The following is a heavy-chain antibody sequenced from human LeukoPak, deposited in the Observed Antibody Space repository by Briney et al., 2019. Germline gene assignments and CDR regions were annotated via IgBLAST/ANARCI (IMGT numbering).Heavy chain of an antibody. J-gene: IGHJ5*02. CDR2: IYTSGST. CDR1: GDSISSGSYY. D-gene: IGHD3-16*01. CDR3: ARDLGVRDNWFDP. V-gene: IGHV4-61*02. Sequence: SETLSLTCTVSGDSISSGSYYWSWIRQPAGKGLEWIGRIYTSGSTNYNPSLKSRVTISVDTSKNQFSLKLSSVTAADTAVYYCARDLGVRDNWFDPWGQGTLVIVPS.